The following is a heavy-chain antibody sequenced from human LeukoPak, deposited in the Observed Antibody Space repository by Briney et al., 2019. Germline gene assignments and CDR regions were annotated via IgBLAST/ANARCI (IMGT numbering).Heavy chain of an antibody. Sequence: GGSLRLSCAASGFTFSTYAMSWVRQAPGKGLEWVSAISGSGGSTNYADSVKGRVTVSRDNSKSTLYLQMNSLRAEDTAVYYCAKDPAVVTRYYFDYWGQGTLVTVSS. CDR3: AKDPAVVTRYYFDY. V-gene: IGHV3-23*01. D-gene: IGHD4-23*01. J-gene: IGHJ4*02. CDR1: GFTFSTYA. CDR2: ISGSGGST.